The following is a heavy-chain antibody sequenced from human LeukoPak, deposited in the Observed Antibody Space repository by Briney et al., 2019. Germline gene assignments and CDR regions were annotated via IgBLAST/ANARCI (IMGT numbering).Heavy chain of an antibody. CDR1: GYIFTAYY. CDR2: INPNSGGT. V-gene: IGHV1-2*02. J-gene: IGHJ6*02. Sequence: ASVKVSCKASGYIFTAYYIHWLRQAPGQGLEWMGWINPNSGGTSFALNFQGRVTLTRDTSISTVYMELSSLRSEDAAVYYCARGETSSFYSPVSTTHYSYGMDVWGQGTTVTVSS. CDR3: ARGETSSFYSPVSTTHYSYGMDV. D-gene: IGHD5/OR15-5a*01.